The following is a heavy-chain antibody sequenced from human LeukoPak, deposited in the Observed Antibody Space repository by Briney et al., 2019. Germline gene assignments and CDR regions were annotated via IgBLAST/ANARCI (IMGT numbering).Heavy chain of an antibody. CDR1: GFTFSKFW. CDR3: ARTGPFDY. Sequence: GGSLRLSCAASGFTFSKFWMTWVRQAPGKGLDWVANIKQDGSEKYYVDSVEGRFTISRDNAKNSLYLQMNSLRSEDTAVYYCARTGPFDYWGQGTLVTVSS. D-gene: IGHD1-14*01. V-gene: IGHV3-7*04. J-gene: IGHJ4*02. CDR2: IKQDGSEK.